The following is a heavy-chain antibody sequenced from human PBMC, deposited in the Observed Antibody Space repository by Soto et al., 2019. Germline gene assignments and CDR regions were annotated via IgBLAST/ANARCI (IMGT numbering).Heavy chain of an antibody. CDR3: ARHGYNYGGGYFDY. CDR2: ISYDGSNK. D-gene: IGHD5-18*01. CDR1: GFTCRSYA. V-gene: IGHV3-30-3*01. Sequence: PGGSLRLSCTASGFTCRSYAMHWVRQAPGKGLEWVAVISYDGSNKYYADSVKGRFTISRDNSKNTLYLQMNSLRAEDTAVYYCARHGYNYGGGYFDYWGQGTLVTVSS. J-gene: IGHJ4*02.